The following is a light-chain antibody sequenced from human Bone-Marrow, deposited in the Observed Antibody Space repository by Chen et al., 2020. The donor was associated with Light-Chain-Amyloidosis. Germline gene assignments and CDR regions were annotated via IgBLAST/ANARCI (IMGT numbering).Light chain of an antibody. Sequence: DIVLTQSPLSLPVTPGEPASISCRSSQSLLHSNGYNYLDWYLQKQGQSPQLLIYLGSNRASGITDRFSGSGSGTDFTLKISRVEAEDVGVYYCMQALQTGPWTFGQGTKVEIK. CDR3: MQALQTGPWT. J-gene: IGKJ1*01. V-gene: IGKV2-28*01. CDR2: LGS. CDR1: QSLLHSNGYNY.